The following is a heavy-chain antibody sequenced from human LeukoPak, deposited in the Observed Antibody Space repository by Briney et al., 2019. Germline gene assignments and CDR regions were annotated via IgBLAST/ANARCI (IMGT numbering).Heavy chain of an antibody. D-gene: IGHD3-22*01. CDR2: ISGSGGST. Sequence: GGSLRLSCAASGFTFSSSAMSWVRQAPGKGLEWVSAISGSGGSTYYADSVKGRFTISRDNSKNTLCLQMNSLRAEDTAVYYCAKTLTAITQSYYYDSSGYDYWGQGTLVTVSS. V-gene: IGHV3-23*01. CDR1: GFTFSSSA. J-gene: IGHJ4*02. CDR3: AKTLTAITQSYYYDSSGYDY.